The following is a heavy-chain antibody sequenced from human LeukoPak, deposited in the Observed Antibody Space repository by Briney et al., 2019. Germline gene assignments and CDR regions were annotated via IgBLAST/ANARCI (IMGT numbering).Heavy chain of an antibody. V-gene: IGHV3-7*01. CDR3: ARDRWGYSYGGD. CDR2: IKQDGSEK. J-gene: IGHJ4*02. Sequence: PGGSLRLSCAASRFTFGSSWMSWVRQAPGKGLEWVANIKQDGSEKYYVDSVKGRFTISRDNAKNSLYLQMNSLRAEDTAVYYCARDRWGYSYGGDWGQGTLVTVSS. CDR1: RFTFGSSW. D-gene: IGHD5-18*01.